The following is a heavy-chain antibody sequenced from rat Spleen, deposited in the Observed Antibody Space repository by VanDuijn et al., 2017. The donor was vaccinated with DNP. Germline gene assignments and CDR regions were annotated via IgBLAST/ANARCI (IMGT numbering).Heavy chain of an antibody. V-gene: IGHV5-20*01. CDR2: VNYDGGST. CDR1: GFTFSDYY. Sequence: EVQLVESDGGLVQPGRSLKLSCAASGFTFSDYYMAWVRQAPTKGLEWVASVNYDGGSTHYGDSVKGRFTISRDNAKSTLYLQMDSLRSEDTATYYCVSRPPPTRGPFDYWGQGVTVTVSS. D-gene: IGHD1-4*01. J-gene: IGHJ2*01. CDR3: VSRPPPTRGPFDY.